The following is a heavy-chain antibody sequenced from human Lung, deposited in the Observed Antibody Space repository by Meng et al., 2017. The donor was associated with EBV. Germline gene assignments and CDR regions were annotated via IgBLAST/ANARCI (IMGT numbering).Heavy chain of an antibody. CDR2: INHSGRT. D-gene: IGHD6-13*01. CDR3: ASLAAAGWFDP. J-gene: IGHJ5*02. Sequence: QVQLQQLGAGLVKPSETLSLTCAVYGGSFSCYYWSWIRQPPGKGLEWIGEINHSGRTNYNPSLKSRVTISVDKSKNQFSLKVNSVTAADTAVYYCASLAAAGWFDPWGQGTLVTVSS. V-gene: IGHV4-34*01. CDR1: GGSFSCYY.